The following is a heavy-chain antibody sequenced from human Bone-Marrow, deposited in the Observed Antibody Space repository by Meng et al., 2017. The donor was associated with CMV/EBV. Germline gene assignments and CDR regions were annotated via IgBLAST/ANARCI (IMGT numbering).Heavy chain of an antibody. J-gene: IGHJ3*02. D-gene: IGHD3-10*01. Sequence: TFSSYAISWVRQAPGQGLEWMGGIIPIFGTANYAQKFQGRVTITTDESTSTAYMELSSLRSEDTAVYYCARGDNYYYGSGSYDAFDIWGQGTMVTVSS. CDR3: ARGDNYYYGSGSYDAFDI. V-gene: IGHV1-69*05. CDR2: IIPIFGTA. CDR1: TFSSYA.